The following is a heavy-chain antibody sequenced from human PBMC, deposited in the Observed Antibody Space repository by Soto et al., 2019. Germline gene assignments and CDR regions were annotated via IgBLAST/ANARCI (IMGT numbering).Heavy chain of an antibody. CDR1: GFTFSSYA. Sequence: GGSLRLSCAASGFTFSSYAMSWVRQAPGKGLEWVSAISGSGGSTYYADSVKGRFTISRDNSKNTLYLQMNSLRAEDTAVYYCAKVSGFYDFWSGYFFDYWGQGTLVTVSS. J-gene: IGHJ4*02. CDR2: ISGSGGST. CDR3: AKVSGFYDFWSGYFFDY. V-gene: IGHV3-23*01. D-gene: IGHD3-3*01.